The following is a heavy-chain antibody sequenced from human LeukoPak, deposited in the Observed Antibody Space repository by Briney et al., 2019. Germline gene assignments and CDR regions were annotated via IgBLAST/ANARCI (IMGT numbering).Heavy chain of an antibody. CDR2: IYTSGST. J-gene: IGHJ4*02. V-gene: IGHV4-4*07. D-gene: IGHD3-3*01. CDR3: AGETYYDFWSGYYFDY. CDR1: GGSISSYY. Sequence: PSETLSLTCTVSGGSISSYYWSWIRQPAGKGLEWIGRIYTSGSTNYNPSLKSRVTMSVDTSKNQFSLKLSSVTAADTAVYYCAGETYYDFWSGYYFDYWGQGTLVTVSS.